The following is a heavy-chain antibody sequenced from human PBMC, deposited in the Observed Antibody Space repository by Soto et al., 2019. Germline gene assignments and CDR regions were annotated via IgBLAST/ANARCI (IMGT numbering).Heavy chain of an antibody. V-gene: IGHV1-69*01. CDR1: GGTFSSYA. CDR3: ARDGKVEALFGY. Sequence: QVQLVQSGAEVKKPGSSVKVSCKASGGTFSSYAISWVRQAPGQGLEWMGGIIPIFGTANYAQKFQGRATVTPHESTSSPYMELSSLSSEDTAVYYFARDGKVEALFGYWGQGTLVTVSS. J-gene: IGHJ4*02. CDR2: IIPIFGTA.